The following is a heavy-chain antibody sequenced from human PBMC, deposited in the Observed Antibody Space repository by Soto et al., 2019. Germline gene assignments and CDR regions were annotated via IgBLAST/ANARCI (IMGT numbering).Heavy chain of an antibody. Sequence: QVQLVESGGGVVQPGRSLRLSCADSGFTFTDYGMHWVRQAPGKGLEWVAVISYDGSNKNYADSVKGRFTISRDNSKNALHLQMHSVKAEDAAGYYCAEDTYEHDSSGYYVLDYWGQGTLVNVFS. J-gene: IGHJ4*02. CDR2: ISYDGSNK. CDR1: GFTFTDYG. CDR3: AEDTYEHDSSGYYVLDY. V-gene: IGHV3-30*18. D-gene: IGHD3-22*01.